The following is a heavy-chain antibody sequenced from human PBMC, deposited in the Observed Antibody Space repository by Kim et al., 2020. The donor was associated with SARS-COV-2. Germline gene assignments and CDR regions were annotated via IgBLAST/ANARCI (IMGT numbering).Heavy chain of an antibody. J-gene: IGHJ4*02. Sequence: GGSLRLSCAASGFTFGDYAMHWVRQAPGKGLEWVSGISWTSGSIGYADSVKGRFTISRDNAKNSLYLQMNSLRAEDTALYYCATSRGSGWYRGMYYFDYWGQGTLVTVSS. CDR1: GFTFGDYA. CDR2: ISWTSGSI. CDR3: ATSRGSGWYRGMYYFDY. D-gene: IGHD6-19*01. V-gene: IGHV3-9*01.